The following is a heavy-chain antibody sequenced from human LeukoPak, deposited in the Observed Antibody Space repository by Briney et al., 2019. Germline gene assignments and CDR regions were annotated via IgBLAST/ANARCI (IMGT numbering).Heavy chain of an antibody. Sequence: PGGSLRLSCAASGFTFSSYAMNWVRQAPGKGLEWVSSISSSSSYIYYADSVKGRFTISRDNAKNSLYLQMNSLRAEDTAVYYCARGAPKYSYGFAPSDYWGQGTLVTVSS. CDR1: GFTFSSYA. CDR2: ISSSSSYI. CDR3: ARGAPKYSYGFAPSDY. V-gene: IGHV3-21*01. J-gene: IGHJ4*02. D-gene: IGHD5-18*01.